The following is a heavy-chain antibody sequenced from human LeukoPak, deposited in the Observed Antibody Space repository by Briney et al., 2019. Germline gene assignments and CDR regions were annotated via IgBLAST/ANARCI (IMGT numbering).Heavy chain of an antibody. Sequence: GGSLRLSCAASGFTFSSYAMSWVRQAPGKGLEWVSAISGSGGSTYYADSVKGRFTISRDNSKNTLYLQMNSLRAEDTAVYYCARDLPPGYYDSRPRAFDIWGQGTMVTVSS. CDR3: ARDLPPGYYDSRPRAFDI. J-gene: IGHJ3*02. D-gene: IGHD3-22*01. CDR1: GFTFSSYA. V-gene: IGHV3-23*01. CDR2: ISGSGGST.